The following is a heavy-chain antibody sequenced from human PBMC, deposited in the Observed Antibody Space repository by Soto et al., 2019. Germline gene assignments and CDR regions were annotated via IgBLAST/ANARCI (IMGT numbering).Heavy chain of an antibody. CDR3: ARVGVYDILTGYQYYFDY. CDR1: GGSISSGDYY. CDR2: IYYSGST. Sequence: PSETLSLTCTVSGGSISSGDYYWSWIRQPPGKGLEWIGYIYYSGSTYYNPSLKSRVTISVDTSKNQFSLKLSSVTAADTAVYYCARVGVYDILTGYQYYFDYWGQRTLVTVSS. J-gene: IGHJ4*02. D-gene: IGHD3-9*01. V-gene: IGHV4-30-4*01.